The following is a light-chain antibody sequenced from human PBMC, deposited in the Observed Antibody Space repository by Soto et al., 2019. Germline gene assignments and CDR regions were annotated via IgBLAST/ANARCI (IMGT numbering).Light chain of an antibody. CDR2: GES. Sequence: EIVITQSPATLSVSPGERATLSSRAIQSVGSNLACYQQKPRQAPRLLIYGESTRATGIPARFSGSGYGTEFTLTISSLQSEDFAIYFCQQYNNWPPDRTFGQGTKVEIK. CDR1: QSVGSN. J-gene: IGKJ1*01. CDR3: QQYNNWPPDRT. V-gene: IGKV3-15*01.